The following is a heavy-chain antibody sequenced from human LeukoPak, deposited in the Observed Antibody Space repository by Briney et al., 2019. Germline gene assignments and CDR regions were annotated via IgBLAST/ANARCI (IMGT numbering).Heavy chain of an antibody. Sequence: GGSLRLSCAASGFTFSSYSMNWARQAPGKGLEWVSSISSSSSYIYYADSVKGRFTISRDNAKNSLYLQMNSLRAEDTAVYYCARYATIVRYYYYYYMDVWGKGTTVTVSS. V-gene: IGHV3-21*01. CDR3: ARYATIVRYYYYYYMDV. J-gene: IGHJ6*03. D-gene: IGHD5-12*01. CDR2: ISSSSSYI. CDR1: GFTFSSYS.